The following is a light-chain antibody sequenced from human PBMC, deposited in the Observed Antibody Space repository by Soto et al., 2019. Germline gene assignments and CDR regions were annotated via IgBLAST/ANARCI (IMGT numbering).Light chain of an antibody. V-gene: IGLV2-14*01. CDR3: SSYTSSNTLV. CDR2: EVS. Sequence: QSALTQPASVSGSPGQSITISCTGTSSDVRAYNYVSWYQQHPGKAPKLMIFEVSDRPSGVSNRFSGSKSGNTASLTISGLQAEDEADYYCSSYTSSNTLVFGGGTMLTVL. J-gene: IGLJ2*01. CDR1: SSDVRAYNY.